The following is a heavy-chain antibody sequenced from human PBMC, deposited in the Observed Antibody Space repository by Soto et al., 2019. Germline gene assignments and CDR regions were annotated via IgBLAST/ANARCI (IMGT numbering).Heavy chain of an antibody. D-gene: IGHD2-21*02. CDR2: IIPIFGTA. CDR1: GGTFSSYA. Sequence: SVKVSCKASGGTFSSYAISWVRQAPGQGLEWMGGIIPIFGTANYAQKFQGRVTITADESTSTAYMELSSLRSEDTAVYYCARDTRRGDYGEDYFDYWGQGTLVTVSS. V-gene: IGHV1-69*13. CDR3: ARDTRRGDYGEDYFDY. J-gene: IGHJ4*02.